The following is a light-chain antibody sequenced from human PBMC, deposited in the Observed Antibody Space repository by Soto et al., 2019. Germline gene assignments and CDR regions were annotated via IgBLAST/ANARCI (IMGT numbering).Light chain of an antibody. J-gene: IGKJ2*01. V-gene: IGKV1-5*01. CDR2: DAS. Sequence: SHTTKSTSSLTATVGDRVTITCRESQSISSWLAWYQQKPGKAPKLLIYDASSLESGVPSRFSGSGSGTEFTLTISSLQPDDFATYYCQQYNSYSPYTFGQGTKVDIK. CDR3: QQYNSYSPYT. CDR1: QSISSW.